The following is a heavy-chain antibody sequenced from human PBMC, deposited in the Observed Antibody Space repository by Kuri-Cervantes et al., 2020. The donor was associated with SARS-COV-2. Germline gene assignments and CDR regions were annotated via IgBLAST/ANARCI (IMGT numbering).Heavy chain of an antibody. CDR3: ARDVYYDSGDWFDP. D-gene: IGHD3-3*01. Sequence: SETLSLTCTVSGGSIRSYYWSWIRQPPGKGLEWIGYVYYSVSTNYNPSLKSRVTITVDTSKTQLSLKLSSVTAADTAVYYCARDVYYDSGDWFDPWGQGTLVTVSS. CDR1: GGSIRSYY. CDR2: VYYSVST. V-gene: IGHV4-59*01. J-gene: IGHJ5*02.